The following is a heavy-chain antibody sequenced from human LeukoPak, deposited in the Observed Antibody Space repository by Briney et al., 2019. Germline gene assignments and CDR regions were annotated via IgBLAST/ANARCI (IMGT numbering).Heavy chain of an antibody. CDR3: ARSRDGYNVFDY. Sequence: PGGSLRLYCAASGFTFDDYGMRWVRQAPGKGLEWVSGINWNGGSTGYADSVKGRFTISRDDAKNSLYLQMNSLRDEDTAVYYCARSRDGYNVFDYWGQGTLVTVSS. CDR2: INWNGGST. D-gene: IGHD5-24*01. J-gene: IGHJ4*02. CDR1: GFTFDDYG. V-gene: IGHV3-20*04.